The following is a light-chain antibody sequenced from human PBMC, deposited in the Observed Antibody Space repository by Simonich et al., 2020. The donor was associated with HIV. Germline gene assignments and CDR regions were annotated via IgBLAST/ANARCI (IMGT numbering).Light chain of an antibody. CDR3: HQYYSIPT. V-gene: IGKV4-1*01. J-gene: IGKJ1*01. CDR2: LAS. Sequence: DIVMTQSPDSLAVSLGERATINCKSSQSVLYSSNNKNYLAWYQQKPGQPPKLLIYLASTRESGVPDRFSGSGSGTNFTLTISSLQAEDVAVYYCHQYYSIPTFGQGTKAEVK. CDR1: QSVLYSSNNKNY.